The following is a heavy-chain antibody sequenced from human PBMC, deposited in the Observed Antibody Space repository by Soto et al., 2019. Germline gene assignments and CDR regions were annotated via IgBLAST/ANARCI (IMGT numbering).Heavy chain of an antibody. V-gene: IGHV4-59*08. J-gene: IGHJ5*02. CDR1: GGSISSYY. CDR2: IYYSGST. CDR3: ARQNDFWSGSYNWFDP. D-gene: IGHD3-3*01. Sequence: LSLTCTVSGGSISSYYWSWIRQPPGKGLEWIGYIYYSGSTNYNPSLKSRVTISVDTSKNQFSLKLSSVTAADTAVYYCARQNDFWSGSYNWFDPWGQGTLVTVSS.